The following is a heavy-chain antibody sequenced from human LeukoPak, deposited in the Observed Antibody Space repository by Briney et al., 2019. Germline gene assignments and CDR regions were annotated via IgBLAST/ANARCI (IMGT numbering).Heavy chain of an antibody. J-gene: IGHJ3*02. CDR2: IKSKTDGGTT. D-gene: IGHD3-9*01. CDR1: GFTFSNAW. Sequence: GSLRLSCAASGFTFSNAWMSWVRQAPGKGLEWVGRIKSKTDGGTTDYAAPVKGRFTISRDDSKNTLYLQMNSLKTEDTAVYYCTTGLLRYFDWLPIDAFDIWGQGTMVTVSS. V-gene: IGHV3-15*01. CDR3: TTGLLRYFDWLPIDAFDI.